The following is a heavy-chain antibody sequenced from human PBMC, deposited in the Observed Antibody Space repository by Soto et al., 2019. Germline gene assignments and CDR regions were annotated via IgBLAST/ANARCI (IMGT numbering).Heavy chain of an antibody. J-gene: IGHJ4*02. Sequence: EVQLVESGGVVVQPGGSLRLSCAASGFTFDDYSMHWVRQTPGKGLEWISLIFWDGGTAYYVDSVKGRFTTSRDNSKNTLYLQMTSLRSDDTALYYCAKSGGEYYFDYWGQGTLVTVSS. CDR1: GFTFDDYS. CDR3: AKSGGEYYFDY. CDR2: IFWDGGTA. V-gene: IGHV3-43*01. D-gene: IGHD2-21*01.